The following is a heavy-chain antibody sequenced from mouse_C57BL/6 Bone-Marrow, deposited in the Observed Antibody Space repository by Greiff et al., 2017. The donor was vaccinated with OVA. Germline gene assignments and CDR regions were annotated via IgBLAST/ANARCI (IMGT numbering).Heavy chain of an antibody. D-gene: IGHD2-4*01. Sequence: EVKLMESGGDLVKPGGSLKLSCAASGFTFSSYGMSWVRQTPDKRLEWVATISSGGSYTYYPDSVKGRCTISRDNAKNTLYLQMSSLKSEDTAMYYCARRSTYYNYDVGWFAYWGQGTLVTVSA. V-gene: IGHV5-6*02. CDR1: GFTFSSYG. CDR3: ARRSTYYNYDVGWFAY. CDR2: ISSGGSYT. J-gene: IGHJ3*01.